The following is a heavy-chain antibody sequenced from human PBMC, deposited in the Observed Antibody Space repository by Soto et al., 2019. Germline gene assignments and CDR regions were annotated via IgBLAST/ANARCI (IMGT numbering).Heavy chain of an antibody. V-gene: IGHV3-49*02. D-gene: IGHD6-13*01. Sequence: SLRLSCTGSGFTFGNYALTWVRQAPGKAPEWVGLIRSKVFNRTTEYATSVKGRFTLTRDDSKNIASLQMNSLKTEDTAVYYCTRLTNIAPYYFDYWGQGTLVTVSS. CDR3: TRLTNIAPYYFDY. CDR2: IRSKVFNRTT. J-gene: IGHJ4*02. CDR1: GFTFGNYA.